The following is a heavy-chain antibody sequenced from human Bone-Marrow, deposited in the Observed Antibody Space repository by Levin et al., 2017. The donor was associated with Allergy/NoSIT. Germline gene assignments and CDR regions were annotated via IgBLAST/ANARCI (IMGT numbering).Heavy chain of an antibody. D-gene: IGHD3-10*01. CDR3: NTEYGSGGSFNYKYFHGMDV. CDR1: GFTFSDAY. J-gene: IGHJ6*02. Sequence: GGSLRLSCAASGFTFSDAYMTWVRQAPGKGLEWVGRIKSKGDGGTTDYAAFVEGRFIISRDYSKNMLFLQMNSLKTEDTAVYYCNTEYGSGGSFNYKYFHGMDVWGQGTTVTVSS. CDR2: IKSKGDGGTT. V-gene: IGHV3-15*01.